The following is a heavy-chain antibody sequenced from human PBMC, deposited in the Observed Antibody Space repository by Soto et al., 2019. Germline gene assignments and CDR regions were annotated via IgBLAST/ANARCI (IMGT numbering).Heavy chain of an antibody. D-gene: IGHD3-9*01. CDR1: GFTFNSYG. J-gene: IGHJ6*02. CDR2: ISYDGSNK. CDR3: AKDPVLRYFDWLLAEYYYYGMDV. Sequence: WGSMRLSCSASGFTFNSYGMHWVRQAPGKGLEWVAVISYDGSNKYYADSVKGRFTISRDNSKNTLYLQMNSLRAEDTAVYYCAKDPVLRYFDWLLAEYYYYGMDVWGQGTTVTVSS. V-gene: IGHV3-30*18.